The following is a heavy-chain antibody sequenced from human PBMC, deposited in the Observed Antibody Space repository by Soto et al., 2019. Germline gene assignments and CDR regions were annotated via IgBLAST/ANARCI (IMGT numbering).Heavy chain of an antibody. CDR1: GFTFSRYS. D-gene: IGHD6-13*01. CDR2: ISSGRTYT. J-gene: IGHJ5*02. Sequence: GGSLRLSCAASGFTFSRYSMNWVRQAPGKGLEWVSSISSGRTYTDYADSVKGRFTISGDNAKNSLYLQMNSLRAEDTAVYYCARHPERIAEIGWFDPWGQGTLVTVSS. V-gene: IGHV3-21*01. CDR3: ARHPERIAEIGWFDP.